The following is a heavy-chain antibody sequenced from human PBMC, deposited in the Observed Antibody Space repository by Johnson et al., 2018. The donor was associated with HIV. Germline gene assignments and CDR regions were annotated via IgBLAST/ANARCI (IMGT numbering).Heavy chain of an antibody. CDR1: GFTCSSYA. V-gene: IGHV3-7*01. CDR2: IKQDGSEK. Sequence: VHLVESGGGVVQPGRSLRLSCAASGFTCSSYAMHWVRQAPGKGLEWVANIKQDGSEKYYVDSVKGRFTISRDNAKNSLYLQMNSLRAEDTALYYCARGPLFYYSSGLWAFDIWGQGTMVTVSS. D-gene: IGHD3-10*01. J-gene: IGHJ3*02. CDR3: ARGPLFYYSSGLWAFDI.